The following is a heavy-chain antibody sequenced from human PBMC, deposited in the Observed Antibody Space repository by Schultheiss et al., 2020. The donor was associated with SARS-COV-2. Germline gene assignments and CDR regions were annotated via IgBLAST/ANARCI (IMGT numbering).Heavy chain of an antibody. Sequence: SGPTLVKPTQTLTLTCTFSGFSLSTSGVGVGWIRQPPGKGLEWIGYIYYSGSTNYNPSLKSRVTISVDTSKNQFSLQLNSVTPEDTAVYYCARAPLWGIAVAGKPKLRWYFDLWGRGTLVTVSS. J-gene: IGHJ2*01. CDR1: GFSLSTSGVG. CDR2: IYYSGST. CDR3: ARAPLWGIAVAGKPKLRWYFDL. V-gene: IGHV4-61*05. D-gene: IGHD6-19*01.